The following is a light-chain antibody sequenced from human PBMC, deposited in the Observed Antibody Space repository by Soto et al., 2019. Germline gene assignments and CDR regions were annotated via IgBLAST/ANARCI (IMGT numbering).Light chain of an antibody. CDR3: SSYTSSSTRV. Sequence: QSVLTQPASVSGSPGQSITISCTGTSSDVGGYNYVSWYQQHPGKAPKLMIYDVSNRPSGVSNRFSGSKSGNPASLTISGLQAADEADYYCSSYTSSSTRVFGGGTKLTVL. CDR2: DVS. J-gene: IGLJ2*01. V-gene: IGLV2-14*01. CDR1: SSDVGGYNY.